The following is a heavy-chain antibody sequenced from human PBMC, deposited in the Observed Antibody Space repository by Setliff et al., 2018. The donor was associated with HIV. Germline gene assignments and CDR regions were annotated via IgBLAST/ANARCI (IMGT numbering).Heavy chain of an antibody. V-gene: IGHV4-59*01. CDR2: VFFSGVA. Sequence: KPSETLSLTCTVSGASIDRFFWSWIRQPPGKGLEWIGNVFFSGVATYNPSLKSRVTVSIQTSRSQFSLTLRFVTAADTATYYCARDLASSYFDFWGQGALVTVSS. D-gene: IGHD3-16*01. J-gene: IGHJ4*02. CDR3: ARDLASSYFDF. CDR1: GASIDRFF.